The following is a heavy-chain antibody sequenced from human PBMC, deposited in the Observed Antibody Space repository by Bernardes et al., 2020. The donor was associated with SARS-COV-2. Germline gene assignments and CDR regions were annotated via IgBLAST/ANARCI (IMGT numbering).Heavy chain of an antibody. CDR2: ISPDDSET. CDR1: CYSITCHW. D-gene: IGHD6-6*01. Sequence: GQYLKSSSNESCYSITCHWIAWVRPIPGKGLEWMGMISPDDSETRFSPSFQGRVTISADKSINTAYLQWTSLKASDTAMYYCATHIDSSERGAFDLWGQGTLVTVSS. V-gene: IGHV5-51*01. J-gene: IGHJ3*01. CDR3: ATHIDSSERGAFDL.